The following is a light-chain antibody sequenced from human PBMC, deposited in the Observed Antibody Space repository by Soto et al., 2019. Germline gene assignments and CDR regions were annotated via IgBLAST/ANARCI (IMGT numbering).Light chain of an antibody. CDR2: DVS. Sequence: QSLLTQPRSVSGSPGQSVTISCTGTSSDVGGYNYVSWYQQYPGKAPKLMIYDVSKRPSGVPDRFSGSTSGNTASLTISGLQAEDEADYYCCSYAGNYRYVFGTGTQVTVL. V-gene: IGLV2-11*01. J-gene: IGLJ1*01. CDR3: CSYAGNYRYV. CDR1: SSDVGGYNY.